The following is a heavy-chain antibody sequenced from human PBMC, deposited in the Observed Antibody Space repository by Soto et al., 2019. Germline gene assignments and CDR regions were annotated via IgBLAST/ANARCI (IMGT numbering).Heavy chain of an antibody. CDR3: AGSSPYIVVRKPTGNQDYYGMDV. J-gene: IGHJ6*02. D-gene: IGHD2-2*01. CDR1: GGTFSNYT. Sequence: QVQLVQSGAEVKKPGSSVKVFCKASGGTFSNYTISWVRQAPGQGLEWMGGIIPVFGTTDYEQKFQGRVTITADGSTSTAYMKLSSLRSADTAVYYCAGSSPYIVVRKPTGNQDYYGMDVWGQGTTVTVSS. V-gene: IGHV1-69*01. CDR2: IIPVFGTT.